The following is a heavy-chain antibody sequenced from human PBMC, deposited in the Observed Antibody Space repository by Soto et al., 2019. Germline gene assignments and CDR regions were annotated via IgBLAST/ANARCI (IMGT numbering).Heavy chain of an antibody. CDR2: IIPIFGTA. CDR3: ARDYYDSSGYYLGTHYYYYYGMDV. D-gene: IGHD3-22*01. V-gene: IGHV1-69*13. CDR1: GGTFSSYA. Sequence: SVKVSCKASGGTFSSYAISWVRQAPGQGLEWMGGIIPIFGTANYAQKFQGRVTITADESASTAYMELSSLRSEDTAVYYCARDYYDSSGYYLGTHYYYYYGMDVWGQGTTVTVSS. J-gene: IGHJ6*02.